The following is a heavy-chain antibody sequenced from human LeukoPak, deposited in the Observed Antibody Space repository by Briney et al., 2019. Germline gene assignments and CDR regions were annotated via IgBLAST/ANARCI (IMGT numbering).Heavy chain of an antibody. J-gene: IGHJ3*02. CDR3: ARRHNTGTSGSRAFDI. CDR1: EFIVSSNY. Sequence: GGSLRLSCAASEFIVSSNYMNWVRQAPGKGLEWVSVIYSGGGIYYADSVKGRFTISRDISKNMLYLQMNSLRADDTAVYYCARRHNTGTSGSRAFDIWGQGTMVTVSS. D-gene: IGHD3-22*01. CDR2: IYSGGGI. V-gene: IGHV3-53*01.